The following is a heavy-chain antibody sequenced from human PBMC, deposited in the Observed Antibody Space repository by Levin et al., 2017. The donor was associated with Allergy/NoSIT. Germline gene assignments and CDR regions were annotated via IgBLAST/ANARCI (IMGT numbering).Heavy chain of an antibody. CDR1: GGSISSGGYY. CDR3: AREDYPEGGMDV. Sequence: SSETLSLTCTVSGGSISSGGYYWSWIRQHPGKGLEWIGYIYYSGSTYYNPSLKSRVTISVDTSKNQFSLKLSSVTAADTAVYYCAREDYPEGGMDVWGQGTTVTVSS. D-gene: IGHD1-14*01. J-gene: IGHJ6*02. V-gene: IGHV4-31*03. CDR2: IYYSGST.